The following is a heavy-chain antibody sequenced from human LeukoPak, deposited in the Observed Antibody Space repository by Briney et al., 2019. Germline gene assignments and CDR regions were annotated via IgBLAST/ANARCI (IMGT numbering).Heavy chain of an antibody. CDR3: ARALSSSLGY. Sequence: WVGPFNEKGLEWMGWMNPNSGNTGYAQKFQGRVTMTRNTSISTAYMELSSLRSEDTAVYYCARALSSSLGYWGQGTLVTVSS. CDR2: MNPNSGNT. D-gene: IGHD6-13*01. V-gene: IGHV1-8*01. J-gene: IGHJ4*02.